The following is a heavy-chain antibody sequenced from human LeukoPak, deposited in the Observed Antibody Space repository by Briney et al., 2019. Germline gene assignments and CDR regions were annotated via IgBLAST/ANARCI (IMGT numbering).Heavy chain of an antibody. CDR1: GFTFSSYG. V-gene: IGHV3-23*01. CDR2: ISGSGGST. D-gene: IGHD3-22*01. CDR3: ARDYDSSGYLPDY. Sequence: GGSLRLSCAASGFTFSSYGMSWVRQAPGKGLEWVSAISGSGGSTYYADSVKGRFTISRDNSKNTLYLQMNSLKTEDTAVCYCARDYDSSGYLPDYWGQGSLVTVSS. J-gene: IGHJ4*02.